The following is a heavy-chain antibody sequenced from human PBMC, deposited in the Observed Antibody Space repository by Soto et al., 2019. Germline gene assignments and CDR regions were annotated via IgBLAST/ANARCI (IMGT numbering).Heavy chain of an antibody. V-gene: IGHV4-30-4*01. J-gene: IGHJ4*02. CDR2: IYYSGST. CDR3: ARGIRAPPAYYFDY. Sequence: SETLSLTCTVSGGSISSGDYYWSWIRQPPGKGLEWIGYIYYSGSTYYNPSLKSRVTISVDTSKNQFSLKLSSVTAADTAVYYCARGIRAPPAYYFDYWGQGTLVTVSS. CDR1: GGSISSGDYY. D-gene: IGHD2-2*01.